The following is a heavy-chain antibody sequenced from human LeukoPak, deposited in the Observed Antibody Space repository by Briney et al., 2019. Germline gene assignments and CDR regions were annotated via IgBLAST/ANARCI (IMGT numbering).Heavy chain of an antibody. CDR1: GFTFSSYS. CDR2: ISSSSSTI. D-gene: IGHD1-20*01. CDR3: ARLTGTRPMY. J-gene: IGHJ4*02. Sequence: GGSLRLSCAASGFTFSSYSMNWVRQAPGKGLEWVSYISSSSSTIYYADSVKGRFTISRDNAKNSLYLQMNSLRAEDTAVYYCARLTGTRPMYWGQGTLVTVSS. V-gene: IGHV3-48*01.